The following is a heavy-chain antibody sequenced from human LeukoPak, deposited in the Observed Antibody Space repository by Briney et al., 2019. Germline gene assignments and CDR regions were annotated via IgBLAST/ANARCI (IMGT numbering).Heavy chain of an antibody. CDR3: ARLGPAAGTSFDY. J-gene: IGHJ4*02. Sequence: SETLSLTCTVSAGSISNYYWSWIRQPPGMGLEWNGYISYSGSTNYNPSLKSRVTISVDTSKNQFSLKLSSVTAADTAVYYCARLGPAAGTSFDYWGQGTLVTVSS. D-gene: IGHD6-13*01. V-gene: IGHV4-59*08. CDR1: AGSISNYY. CDR2: ISYSGST.